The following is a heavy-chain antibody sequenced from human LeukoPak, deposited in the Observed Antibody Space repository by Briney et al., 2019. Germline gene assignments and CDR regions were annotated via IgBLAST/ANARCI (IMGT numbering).Heavy chain of an antibody. CDR2: MNPNSGNT. V-gene: IGHV1-8*01. J-gene: IGHJ5*02. D-gene: IGHD2-2*01. CDR1: GYTFTSYD. Sequence: ASVKVSCTASGYTFTSYDINWVRQAPGQGLEWMGWMNPNSGNTGYAQKFQGRVTMTRNTSISTAYMELSSLRSEDTAVYYCARGFLVEDHYPLFINIVVVLEQNWFDPWGQGTLVTVSS. CDR3: ARGFLVEDHYPLFINIVVVLEQNWFDP.